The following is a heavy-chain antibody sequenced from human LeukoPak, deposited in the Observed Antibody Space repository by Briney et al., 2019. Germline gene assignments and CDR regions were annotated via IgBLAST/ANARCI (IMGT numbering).Heavy chain of an antibody. V-gene: IGHV3-21*01. Sequence: GGSLRLSCAASGFTFSSCTLTWVRQAPGKGLEWVSSISSRSIYIYYADSVKGRFTISRDNAKNSLYLEMNSLRVEDTAVYYCARDPHSDFWTGYCDFWGQGTLVTVSS. CDR2: ISSRSIYI. CDR1: GFTFSSCT. CDR3: ARDPHSDFWTGYCDF. J-gene: IGHJ4*02. D-gene: IGHD3/OR15-3a*01.